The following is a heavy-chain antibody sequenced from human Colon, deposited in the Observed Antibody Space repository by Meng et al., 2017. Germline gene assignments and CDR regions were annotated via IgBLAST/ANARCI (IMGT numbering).Heavy chain of an antibody. J-gene: IGHJ4*01. CDR2: IRGGSSDEK. CDR3: ANKNTPNTSWFWFDY. Sequence: GESLKISCAASGFTFATYGMNWVRQAPGKGLEWVSSIRGGSSDEKYYADSVQGWFAISRNNSKTSLNLQMVRLRAEATAVYYCANKNTPNTSWFWFDYWGHGTLVTVSS. D-gene: IGHD6-13*01. CDR1: GFTFATYG. V-gene: IGHV3-23*01.